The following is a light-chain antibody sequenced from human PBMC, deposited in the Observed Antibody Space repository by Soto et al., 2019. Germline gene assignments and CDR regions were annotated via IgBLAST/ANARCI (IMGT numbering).Light chain of an antibody. V-gene: IGKV3-20*01. Sequence: EIVLTQSPGTLSLSPGQRATLSCRASQSVSGTYLAWYQQRPGQAPRLPIYGASSRATGIPDRFAGSGSGTDFTLTISTLEPEDFAVYYCQHYVNSPRTLTFAGGTKVEIK. CDR1: QSVSGTY. J-gene: IGKJ4*01. CDR3: QHYVNSPRTLT. CDR2: GAS.